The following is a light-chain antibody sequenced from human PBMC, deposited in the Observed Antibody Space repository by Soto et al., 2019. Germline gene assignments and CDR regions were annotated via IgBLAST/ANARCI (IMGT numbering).Light chain of an antibody. CDR2: NAS. J-gene: IGKJ5*01. CDR3: QQRSNWHQMIT. Sequence: EIVLTQSPATLSLSPGERATLSCRASQSVSSNLAWYQHKPCQDLLLLIYNASNRATGIPARFSASGSGTNFTRTISILEPEDFAVVLCQQRSNWHQMITFGQGTRRELK. V-gene: IGKV3-11*01. CDR1: QSVSSN.